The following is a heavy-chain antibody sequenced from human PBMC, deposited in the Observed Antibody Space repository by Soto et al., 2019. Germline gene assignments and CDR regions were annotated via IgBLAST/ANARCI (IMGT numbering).Heavy chain of an antibody. CDR3: ARGSTILFGGVVVPRFDY. CDR1: GFTFSSCA. Sequence: GGSLRLSCAVSGFTFSSCATSWVRQAPGRGLEWVSAITGGGRDTYYADSVKGRFTISKDNSKNTLYLELNSLRADDTAVYFCARGSTILFGGVVVPRFDYWGQGTLVTVSS. J-gene: IGHJ4*02. CDR2: ITGGGRDT. V-gene: IGHV3-23*01. D-gene: IGHD3-16*02.